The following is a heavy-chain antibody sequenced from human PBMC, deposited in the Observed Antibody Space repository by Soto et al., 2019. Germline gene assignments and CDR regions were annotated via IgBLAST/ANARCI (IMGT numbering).Heavy chain of an antibody. CDR2: INHSGST. Sequence: SETLSLTCAVYGGSFSDYYWSWIRQPPGKGLEWIGEINHSGSTNYNPSLKSRVTISVDTSKNQFSLKLSSVTAADTAVYYCARVHSGSYGFYGMDVWGQGTTVT. CDR3: ARVHSGSYGFYGMDV. CDR1: GGSFSDYY. V-gene: IGHV4-34*01. D-gene: IGHD1-26*01. J-gene: IGHJ6*02.